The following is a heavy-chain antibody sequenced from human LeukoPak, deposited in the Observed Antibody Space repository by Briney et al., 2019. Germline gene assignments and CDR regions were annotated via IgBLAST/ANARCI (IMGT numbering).Heavy chain of an antibody. V-gene: IGHV4-39*07. CDR2: IYYSGST. CDR3: ARGVGIFGVVHDY. J-gene: IGHJ4*02. D-gene: IGHD3-3*01. CDR1: GGSISSSSYY. Sequence: PSETLSLTGTVSGGSISSSSYYWGWIRQPPGKGLEWIGSIYYSGSTYYNPSLKIRVTISVDTSKNQFSLKLSSVTAADTAVYYCARGVGIFGVVHDYWGQGTLVTVSS.